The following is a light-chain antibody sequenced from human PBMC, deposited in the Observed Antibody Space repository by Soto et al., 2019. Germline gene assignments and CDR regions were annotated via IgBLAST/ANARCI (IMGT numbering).Light chain of an antibody. CDR2: GAS. CDR3: QQYGYSPRT. CDR1: QTVTSY. V-gene: IGKV3-20*01. J-gene: IGKJ1*01. Sequence: EIVLTQSPGTLSLSPGETATLSCRASQTVTSYFAWSQQKPGQAPRLLIYGASSRATGIPDRFSGSGSGTDFTLTISGLEPEDFAVYYCQQYGYSPRTFGQGTKVEIK.